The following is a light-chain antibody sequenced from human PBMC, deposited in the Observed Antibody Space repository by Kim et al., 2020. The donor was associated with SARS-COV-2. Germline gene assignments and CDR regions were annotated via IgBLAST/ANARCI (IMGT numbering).Light chain of an antibody. V-gene: IGKV1-39*01. Sequence: DIQMTQSPSLLSASVGGKVTITCRASLDIRTYLNWYRQKPGKAPEVLISAASTLQSGVPSRFSGSGSGRVFSLTISSLQPEDFVTYYCQQSFSTPYTFGRGTKLEIK. CDR3: QQSFSTPYT. CDR1: LDIRTY. CDR2: AAS. J-gene: IGKJ2*01.